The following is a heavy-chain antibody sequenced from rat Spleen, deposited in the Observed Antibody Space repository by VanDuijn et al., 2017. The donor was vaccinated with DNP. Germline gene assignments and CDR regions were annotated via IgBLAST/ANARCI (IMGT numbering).Heavy chain of an antibody. J-gene: IGHJ3*01. CDR3: AKVRTTGIPGFAY. V-gene: IGHV5-7*01. D-gene: IGHD1-9*01. Sequence: EVQLVESGGGLVQPGRSLKLSCAASGFTFSAYYMAWVRQAPKKGLEWVATISTSGSRTYYPDSVKGRFTISRDNAENTVYLQMNSLRSEDTATYYCAKVRTTGIPGFAYWGQGTLVTVSS. CDR1: GFTFSAYY. CDR2: ISTSGSRT.